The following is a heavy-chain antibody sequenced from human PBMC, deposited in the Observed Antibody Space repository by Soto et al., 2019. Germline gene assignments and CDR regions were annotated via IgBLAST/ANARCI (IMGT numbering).Heavy chain of an antibody. CDR3: TTQCCRDSSGSYDAFDI. J-gene: IGHJ3*02. D-gene: IGHD3-22*01. CDR1: GFTISGSA. Sequence: GGTLTLSCAASGFTISGSAMHWVRQASGKGLEWVGRIRSNANSYEKSYAASSKGRFTISRNDSKNTAYIQMNSPKTAVTAVYYCTTQCCRDSSGSYDAFDIWGQGTMVTVSS. CDR2: IRSNANSYEK. V-gene: IGHV3-73*01.